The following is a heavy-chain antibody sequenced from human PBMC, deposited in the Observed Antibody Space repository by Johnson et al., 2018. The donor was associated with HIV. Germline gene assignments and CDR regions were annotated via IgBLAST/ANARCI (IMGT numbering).Heavy chain of an antibody. CDR2: ISWNGGST. D-gene: IGHD3-22*01. CDR3: ARDPFWLKAFDI. Sequence: VHLVESGGGVARPGGSLRLSCVASGFTFDDYALSWVRQLPGKGLEWVSGISWNGGSTAYADSVKGRFTISRDNAKNSLYRQMNSLRAEDTAVYYCARDPFWLKAFDIWGQGTMVTVSS. V-gene: IGHV3-20*04. J-gene: IGHJ3*02. CDR1: GFTFDDYA.